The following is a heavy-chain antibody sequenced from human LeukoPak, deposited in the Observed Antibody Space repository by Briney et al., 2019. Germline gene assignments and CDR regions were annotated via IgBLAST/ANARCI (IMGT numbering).Heavy chain of an antibody. V-gene: IGHV4-39*01. J-gene: IGHJ5*02. Sequence: PWGTLSPTCTVSGGSIRSSTSYYWAWTRQPPQRRVAWIGTIHYSGATYYNPSLKIRVIVSVDTSKKHFPLNLNSVTAADTAVYYCATYKPLGDGKFFDLWGQGTLVTVSS. CDR2: IHYSGAT. CDR1: GGSIRSSTSYY. CDR3: ATYKPLGDGKFFDL. D-gene: IGHD2-21*02.